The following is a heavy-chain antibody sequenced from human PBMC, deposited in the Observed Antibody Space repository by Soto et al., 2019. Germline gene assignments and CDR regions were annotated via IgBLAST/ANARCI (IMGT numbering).Heavy chain of an antibody. Sequence: ASVKVSCKASGYTFTSYAMHWVRQAPGQRLEWMGWINAGNGNTKYSQKFQGRVTITRDTSASTAYMELSSLRSEDTAVYYCARDPLMVYATPGAFDIWGHGTMVTVS. CDR1: GYTFTSYA. CDR3: ARDPLMVYATPGAFDI. D-gene: IGHD2-8*01. V-gene: IGHV1-3*01. J-gene: IGHJ3*02. CDR2: INAGNGNT.